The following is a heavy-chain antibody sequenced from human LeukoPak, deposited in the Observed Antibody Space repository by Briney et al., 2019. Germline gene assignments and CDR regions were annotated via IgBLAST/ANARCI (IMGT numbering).Heavy chain of an antibody. CDR2: ITTRSAI. J-gene: IGHJ6*02. CDR3: ARVVQWLVYYGMDV. Sequence: GGSLRLSCAASGFTFSSYSMNWVRQAPGKGLEWVSYITTRSAIYYADSVKGRFTISRDNAKDSLYLQMNSLRADDTAVYYCARVVQWLVYYGMDVWGQGTTVTVSS. CDR1: GFTFSSYS. V-gene: IGHV3-48*01. D-gene: IGHD6-19*01.